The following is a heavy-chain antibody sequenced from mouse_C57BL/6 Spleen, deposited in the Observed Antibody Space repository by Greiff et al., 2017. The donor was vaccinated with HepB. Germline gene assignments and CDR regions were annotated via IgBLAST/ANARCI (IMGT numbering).Heavy chain of an antibody. D-gene: IGHD1-1*01. CDR1: GYSFTDYN. CDR2: INPKYGTT. Sequence: EVKLQESGPELVKPGASVKISCKASGYSFTDYNMNWVKQSNGKSLEWIGVINPKYGTTSYNQKFKGKATLTVDQSSSTAYMQLNSLTYEDSAVYYCARSYDGSSGWYFVVWSTRTTVTVSS. V-gene: IGHV1-39*01. J-gene: IGHJ1*03. CDR3: ARSYDGSSGWYFVV.